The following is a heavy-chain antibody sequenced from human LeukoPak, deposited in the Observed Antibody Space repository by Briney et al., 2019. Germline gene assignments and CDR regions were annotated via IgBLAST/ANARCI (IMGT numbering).Heavy chain of an antibody. J-gene: IGHJ4*02. CDR2: ISWNRGSI. V-gene: IGHV3-9*01. D-gene: IGHD3-22*01. Sequence: GGSLRLSCAASGFTFDDYAMHWVRQAPGKGLEWVSGISWNRGSIGYADSVKGRFTVSRDNAKNSLYLQMNSLRAEDTALYFCAKDLRYDSSGLFDSWGQGTLVTVSS. CDR3: AKDLRYDSSGLFDS. CDR1: GFTFDDYA.